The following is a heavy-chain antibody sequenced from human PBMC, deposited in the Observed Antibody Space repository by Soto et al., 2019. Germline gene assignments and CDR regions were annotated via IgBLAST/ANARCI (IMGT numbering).Heavy chain of an antibody. D-gene: IGHD3-10*01. CDR3: ARLFGARGYFDY. V-gene: IGHV4-59*08. CDR2: IFYSGST. Sequence: PSETLSLTCTVSGGSISSYYWSWIRQPPGKGLEWIGYIFYSGSTNYNPSLKSRVTISVDTSKNQFSLKLSSVTAADPAVYYCARLFGARGYFDYWGQGTLVTVSS. CDR1: GGSISSYY. J-gene: IGHJ4*02.